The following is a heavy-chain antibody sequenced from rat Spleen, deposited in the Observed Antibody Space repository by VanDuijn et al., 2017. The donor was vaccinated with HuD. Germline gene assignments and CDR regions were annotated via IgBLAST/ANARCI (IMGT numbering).Heavy chain of an antibody. CDR3: VGESFGVNY. Sequence: EVQVVESGGGLVQPGRSLKLSCVASGFTFNNYWMTWIRQAPGKGLEWVASISIGGSTTYYRDSVKGRYTISRDNAKSTLYLQMSKLGAEDADIYYCVGESFGVNYWGQGVMVTVSS. D-gene: IGHD4-4*01. CDR1: GFTFNNYW. CDR2: ISIGGSTT. J-gene: IGHJ2*01. V-gene: IGHV5-31*01.